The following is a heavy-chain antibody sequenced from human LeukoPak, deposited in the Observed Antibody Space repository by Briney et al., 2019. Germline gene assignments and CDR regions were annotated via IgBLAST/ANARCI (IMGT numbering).Heavy chain of an antibody. CDR1: GGTFSSYA. CDR3: ARVLVVPAAISLDYYYYYMDV. Sequence: GSSVKVYCKASGGTFSSYAISWVRQAPGQGLEWMGGIIPIFGTANYAQKFQGRVTITADESTSTAYMELSSLRSEDTAVYYCARVLVVPAAISLDYYYYYMDVWGKGTTVTVSS. V-gene: IGHV1-69*01. D-gene: IGHD2-2*02. CDR2: IIPIFGTA. J-gene: IGHJ6*03.